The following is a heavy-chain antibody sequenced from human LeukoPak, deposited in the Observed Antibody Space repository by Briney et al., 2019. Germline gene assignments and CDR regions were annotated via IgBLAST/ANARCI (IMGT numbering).Heavy chain of an antibody. CDR2: ISSDGTTK. D-gene: IGHD2-2*02. CDR3: TKDRVACTTRCYTRRADYNAMDV. V-gene: IGHV3-30*18. J-gene: IGHJ6*02. CDR1: GFTFSTYG. Sequence: GRSLRLSCAASGFTFSTYGVHWVRQAPGKGLEWVALISSDGTTKYYADSVEGRFTLSRDNSKNTLNLQMSSLRAEDTAMYFCTKDRVACTTRCYTRRADYNAMDVWGHGTTVTVSS.